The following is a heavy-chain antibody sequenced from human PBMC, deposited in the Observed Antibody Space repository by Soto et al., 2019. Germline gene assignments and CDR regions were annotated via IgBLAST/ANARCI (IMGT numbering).Heavy chain of an antibody. Sequence: GGSLRLSCAASGFTFSSYEMMWVRQAPGKGLEWVSFIHTSRGTTYYADSVKGRFTTSRDNAQNSLYLQMSSLRAEDTAVYYCATSLSGYYYSYWGQGTLVTVSS. D-gene: IGHD3-22*01. J-gene: IGHJ4*02. CDR1: GFTFSSYE. CDR3: ATSLSGYYYSY. CDR2: IHTSRGTT. V-gene: IGHV3-48*03.